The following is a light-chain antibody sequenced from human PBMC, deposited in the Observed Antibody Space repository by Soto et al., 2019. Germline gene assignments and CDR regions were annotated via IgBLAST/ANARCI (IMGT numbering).Light chain of an antibody. V-gene: IGLV2-14*01. J-gene: IGLJ1*01. CDR1: SGDIGSYNR. Sequence: QSVLTQPASVSGYPGQSITISCTGTSGDIGSYNRVSWYQQHPGKAPKLIIYEVTDRPLGVSNRFSGSKSGNTASLTISGLQAEDEAEYYCSSYTNINTRACVFGTGTKVTVL. CDR2: EVT. CDR3: SSYTNINTRACV.